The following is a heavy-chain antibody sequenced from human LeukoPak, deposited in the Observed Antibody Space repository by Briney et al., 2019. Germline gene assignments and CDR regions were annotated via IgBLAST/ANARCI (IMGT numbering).Heavy chain of an antibody. CDR3: ASGGSYLSAFDI. J-gene: IGHJ3*02. V-gene: IGHV3-21*01. CDR2: ISSSSSYI. CDR1: GFTFSSYS. D-gene: IGHD1-26*01. Sequence: GGSLRLSCAASGFTFSSYSMNWVRQAPGKGLEWVSSISSSSSYIYYADSVKGRFTISRDNAKNSLYLQMNSLRAEDTAVYYCASGGSYLSAFDIWGQETMVTVSS.